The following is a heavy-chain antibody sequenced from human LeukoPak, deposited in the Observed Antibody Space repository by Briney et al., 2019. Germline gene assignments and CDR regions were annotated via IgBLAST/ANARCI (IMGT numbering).Heavy chain of an antibody. CDR2: INHSGST. J-gene: IGHJ4*02. D-gene: IGHD2-15*01. CDR1: GGSFSGYY. V-gene: IGHV4-34*01. CDR3: ARLNRRYCSGGSCYSYYFDY. Sequence: PSETLSLTCAVYGGSFSGYYWSWIRQPPGKGLEWIGEINHSGSTNYNPSFKSRVTISVDTSKNQFSLKLSSVTAADTAVYYCARLNRRYCSGGSCYSYYFDYWGQGTLVTVSS.